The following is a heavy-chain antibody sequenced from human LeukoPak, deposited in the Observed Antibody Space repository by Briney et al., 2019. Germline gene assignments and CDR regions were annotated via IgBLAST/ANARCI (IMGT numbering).Heavy chain of an antibody. V-gene: IGHV4-4*07. Sequence: KASETLSLTCRVSGGSISGYYWSWIRQPAGKGLEWIGRIYSSGSTNYNPSLKSRVTMSVDTSKKQFSLKLSSVTAADTALYYCARDYGYWGQGTLVTVSS. CDR1: GGSISGYY. CDR2: IYSSGST. D-gene: IGHD3-10*01. CDR3: ARDYGY. J-gene: IGHJ4*02.